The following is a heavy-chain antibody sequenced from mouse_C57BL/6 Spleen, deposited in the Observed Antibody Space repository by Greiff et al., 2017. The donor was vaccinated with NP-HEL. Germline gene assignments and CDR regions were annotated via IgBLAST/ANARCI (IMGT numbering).Heavy chain of an antibody. D-gene: IGHD1-1*01. J-gene: IGHJ2*01. CDR2: IYPGNSDT. CDR3: TNRDYYGSRGFDY. V-gene: IGHV1-5*01. CDR1: GYTFTSYW. Sequence: VQLQQSGTVLARPGASVKMSCKTSGYTFTSYWMHWVKQRPGQGLEWIGAIYPGNSDTSSNQKFKGKAKLTAVTSASTAYMELSSLTNEDSAVYYCTNRDYYGSRGFDYWGQGTTLTVSS.